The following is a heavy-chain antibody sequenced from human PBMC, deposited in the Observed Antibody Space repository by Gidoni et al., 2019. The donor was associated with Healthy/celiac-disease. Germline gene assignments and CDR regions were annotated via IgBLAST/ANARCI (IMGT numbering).Heavy chain of an antibody. D-gene: IGHD1-26*01. V-gene: IGHV3-73*01. CDR3: TSFSGGYETYGFDI. CDR1: GFTFSGSA. J-gene: IGHJ3*02. Sequence: EAPLVESGGGLVQPGGSLQLSFAASGFTFSGSAMHWVRQASGKGLEWVGRIRSKANSYATAYAASVKGRFTISRDDSKNTAYLQMNSLKTEDTAVYYCTSFSGGYETYGFDIWGQGTMVTVSS. CDR2: IRSKANSYAT.